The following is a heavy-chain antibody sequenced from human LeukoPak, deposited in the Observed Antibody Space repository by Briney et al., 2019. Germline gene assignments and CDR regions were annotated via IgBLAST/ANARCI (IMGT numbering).Heavy chain of an antibody. CDR2: ISGSIIST. V-gene: IGHV3-23*01. CDR3: AKESSSDYYFDY. D-gene: IGHD6-25*01. CDR1: GSTFSSHA. Sequence: GGSLRLSCAASGSTFSSHAMSWVRQAPGKGLEWVSGISGSIISTYYADSVKGRFTISSDESKNTLYLQLNSLRAEDTALYYCAKESSSDYYFDYWGQGTLVTVSS. J-gene: IGHJ4*02.